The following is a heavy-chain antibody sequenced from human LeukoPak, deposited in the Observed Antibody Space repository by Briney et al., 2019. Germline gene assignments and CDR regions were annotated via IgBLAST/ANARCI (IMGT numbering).Heavy chain of an antibody. CDR1: GYTFSIYG. V-gene: IGHV3-33*01. D-gene: IGHD3-16*02. CDR3: ARDIELSH. J-gene: IGHJ4*02. Sequence: GGSLRLSCAPSGYTFSIYGMHWVRQAPAKGLEWVAILWYHGSSKLYAHSVRGRFTISRDNYKNTLYLQMNRLSAEDTAVYYCARDIELSHWGQGTLVTVSS. CDR2: LWYHGSSK.